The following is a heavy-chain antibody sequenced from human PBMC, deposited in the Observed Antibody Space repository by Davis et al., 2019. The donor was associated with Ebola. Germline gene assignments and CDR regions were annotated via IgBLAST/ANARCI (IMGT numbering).Heavy chain of an antibody. Sequence: PGGSLRLSCAASGFTFSSYWMHWVRQAPGKGLEWVSAISGSGGSTYYADSVKGRFTISRDNSKNTLYLQMNSLRAEDTAVYYCAKRDGSGWLWFDPWGQGTLVTVSS. CDR3: AKRDGSGWLWFDP. CDR2: ISGSGGST. V-gene: IGHV3-23*01. D-gene: IGHD6-19*01. J-gene: IGHJ5*02. CDR1: GFTFSSYW.